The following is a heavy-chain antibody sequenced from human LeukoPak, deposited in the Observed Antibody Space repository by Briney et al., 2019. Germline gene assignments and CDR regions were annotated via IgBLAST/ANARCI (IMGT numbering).Heavy chain of an antibody. D-gene: IGHD6-13*01. CDR2: ISGSGGST. CDR1: GFTFSSYA. Sequence: GGSLRLSCAASGFTFSSYAMSWVRQAPGKGLEWVSAISGSGGSTYYADSVKGRFTISRDNSKNTLYLQMNSLRAEDTAVYYCAKDKLAAAAHPYYFDYWGQGTLVTVSS. J-gene: IGHJ4*02. V-gene: IGHV3-23*01. CDR3: AKDKLAAAAHPYYFDY.